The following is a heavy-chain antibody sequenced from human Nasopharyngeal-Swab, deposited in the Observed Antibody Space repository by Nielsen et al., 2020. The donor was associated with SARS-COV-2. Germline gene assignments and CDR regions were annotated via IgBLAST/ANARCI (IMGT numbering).Heavy chain of an antibody. V-gene: IGHV3-11*04. CDR2: ISSSGSTI. D-gene: IGHD5-18*01. CDR3: ARDKRDTAMVTGLFGYYYYGMDV. J-gene: IGHJ6*02. Sequence: WIRQPPGKGLEWVSYISSSGSTIYYADSVEGRFTISRDNSKNTLYLQMNSLRAEDTAVYYCARDKRDTAMVTGLFGYYYYGMDVWGQGTTVTVSS.